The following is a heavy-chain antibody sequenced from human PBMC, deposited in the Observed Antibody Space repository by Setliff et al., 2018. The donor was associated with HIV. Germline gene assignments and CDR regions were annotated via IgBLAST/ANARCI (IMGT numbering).Heavy chain of an antibody. J-gene: IGHJ4*02. V-gene: IGHV4-59*08. CDR1: GGSISIYY. Sequence: SETLSLTCTVSGGSISIYYWSWIRQPPGKGLEWIGYIYYSGSTNYNSSLKSRVSISVDTSKNQFSLKLNSVTVADTVVYFCARSLPGYGDYYFDYWGQGTLVTVSS. D-gene: IGHD4-17*01. CDR2: IYYSGST. CDR3: ARSLPGYGDYYFDY.